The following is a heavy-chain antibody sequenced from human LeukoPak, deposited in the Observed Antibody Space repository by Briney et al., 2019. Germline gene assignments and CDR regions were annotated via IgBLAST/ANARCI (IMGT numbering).Heavy chain of an antibody. Sequence: PSETLSLTCSVSGGSISSYYWSWIRQPPGKGLECIGYIYYTGSTNYNPSLKSRVTISVDTSKNQFSLKLNSVTAADTAVYYCARELCSTTTCYFDYWGQGTLVTVSS. J-gene: IGHJ4*02. CDR2: IYYTGST. CDR1: GGSISSYY. D-gene: IGHD2-2*01. CDR3: ARELCSTTTCYFDY. V-gene: IGHV4-59*01.